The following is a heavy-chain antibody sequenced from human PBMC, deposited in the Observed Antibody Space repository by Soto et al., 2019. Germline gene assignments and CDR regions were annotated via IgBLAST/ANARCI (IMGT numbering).Heavy chain of an antibody. CDR2: IWYDGSIK. D-gene: IGHD1-26*01. V-gene: IGHV3-33*01. CDR3: ARGVGHYYYYMDV. CDR1: GFTFSSYG. Sequence: GGSLRLSCTAAGFTFSSYGMHWVRQAPGKGLEWVAVIWYDGSIKNYADSVKGRFTISRDNSKNTLYMQMNSLRADDMAVYYCARGVGHYYYYMDVWGKGTTVTVSS. J-gene: IGHJ6*03.